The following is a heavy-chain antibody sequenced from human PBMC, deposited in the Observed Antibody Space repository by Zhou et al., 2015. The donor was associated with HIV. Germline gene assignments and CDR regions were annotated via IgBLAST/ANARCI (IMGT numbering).Heavy chain of an antibody. CDR1: GGTFSTNS. CDR2: IIPIFGTT. D-gene: IGHD5-18*01. Sequence: QVQLVQSGAEVKKPGSSVKVSCKASGGTFSTNSISWVRQAPGQGLEWMGGIIPIFGTTNYAQKFQGRVTITADESTSTAYMELSSLRSEDTAVYYCARVDRRGYSYGKPRAGDYWGQGTLVTVSS. CDR3: ARVDRRGYSYGKPRAGDY. V-gene: IGHV1-69*12. J-gene: IGHJ4*02.